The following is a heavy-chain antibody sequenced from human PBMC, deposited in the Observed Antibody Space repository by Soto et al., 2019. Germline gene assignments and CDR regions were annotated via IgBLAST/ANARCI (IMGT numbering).Heavy chain of an antibody. D-gene: IGHD6-19*01. V-gene: IGHV3-30*18. J-gene: IGHJ4*02. CDR2: ISNDGSNK. CDR3: AKDRVSEHSSGWPQGH. Sequence: QVQLVESGGGVVQPGRSLRLSCAASGFTFSGYGMHWVRQAPGKGLAWVAVISNDGSNKYYVDSVKGRFTISRDNSKYTLDLQMNSLRAEDTAVYYCAKDRVSEHSSGWPQGHWGQGTLVTVSS. CDR1: GFTFSGYG.